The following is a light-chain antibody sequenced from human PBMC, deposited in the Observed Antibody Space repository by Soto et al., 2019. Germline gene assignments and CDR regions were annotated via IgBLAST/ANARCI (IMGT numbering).Light chain of an antibody. J-gene: IGLJ3*02. V-gene: IGLV3-21*02. CDR3: HVWHSGGDHSV. CDR2: DDS. CDR1: NIGSES. Sequence: SSELTQPPSVSVAPGQTARITCGGNNIGSESVHWYQQKPGQAPMVVVYDDSDRPSGIPERFSGSNSGNTATLTISRVEGGDEADYYCHVWHSGGDHSVFGGGTKLTVL.